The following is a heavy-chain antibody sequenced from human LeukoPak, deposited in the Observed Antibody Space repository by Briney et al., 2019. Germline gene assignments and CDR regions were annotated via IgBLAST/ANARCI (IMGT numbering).Heavy chain of an antibody. Sequence: GGSLRLSCAASGFTFSSYAMHWVRQAPGKGLEWVAVISYDGSNKYYADSVKGRFTISRDNSKNTLYLQMNSLRAEDTAVYYCARRKYDSSDYNWFDPWGQGTLVTVSS. V-gene: IGHV3-30*04. J-gene: IGHJ5*02. CDR1: GFTFSSYA. D-gene: IGHD3-22*01. CDR2: ISYDGSNK. CDR3: ARRKYDSSDYNWFDP.